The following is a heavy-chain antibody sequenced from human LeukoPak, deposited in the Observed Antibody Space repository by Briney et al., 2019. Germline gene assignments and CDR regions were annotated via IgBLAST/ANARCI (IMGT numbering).Heavy chain of an antibody. CDR3: ARVPEWTYAFDI. CDR1: GGTFSSYA. V-gene: IGHV1-69*05. D-gene: IGHD3-3*01. Sequence: GASVKVSCKASGGTFSSYAISWVRQAPGQGLEWMGGIIPIFGTANYAQKFQARVTITNDESTSTACIERTRLQSEETAVYYCARVPEWTYAFDIWGQGKMVTVSS. CDR2: IIPIFGTA. J-gene: IGHJ3*02.